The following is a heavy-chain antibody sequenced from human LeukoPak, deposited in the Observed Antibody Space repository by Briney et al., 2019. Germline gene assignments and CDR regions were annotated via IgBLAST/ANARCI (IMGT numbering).Heavy chain of an antibody. D-gene: IGHD1-14*01. Sequence: ASVKVSCKASGYTSTSYNIHWVRQAPGQGLEWMGIINPTGGSTGYAQKFQGRVTMTRDTSTTTVYMEMSSLRSEDTAVYYCARDIAGGWNYFDYWGQGTLVTVSS. CDR1: GYTSTSYN. CDR3: ARDIAGGWNYFDY. J-gene: IGHJ4*02. V-gene: IGHV1-46*01. CDR2: INPTGGST.